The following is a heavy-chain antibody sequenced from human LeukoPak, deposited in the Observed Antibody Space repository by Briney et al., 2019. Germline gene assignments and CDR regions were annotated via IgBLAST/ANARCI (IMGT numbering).Heavy chain of an antibody. CDR3: AREKIYGDYFDY. J-gene: IGHJ4*02. V-gene: IGHV3-48*03. CDR1: GFTFSSYE. Sequence: GGSLRLSCAASGFTFSSYEFNWVRQVPGKGLEWVSYISSSGNTIYYADSVKGRFTVSRDNAKNSLFLQMNGLRAEDTAIYYCAREKIYGDYFDYWGQGALVTVSS. D-gene: IGHD4-17*01. CDR2: ISSSGNTI.